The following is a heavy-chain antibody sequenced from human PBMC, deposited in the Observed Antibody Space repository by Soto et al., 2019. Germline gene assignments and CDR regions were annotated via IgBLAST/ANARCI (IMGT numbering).Heavy chain of an antibody. CDR1: GGTFRNYA. V-gene: IGHV1-69*01. CDR3: AIPLPKQQLVRGAFDH. Sequence: QVQLVQSGAEVKKPGSSLKLSCKTSGGTFRNYAINWVRQPPGQGLAWMGGTIPVFGTANYAQTFQGRFTITADESTSTAYMELSSLRSEDTAVYYCAIPLPKQQLVRGAFDHWGQGTLVTVAS. D-gene: IGHD6-13*01. CDR2: TIPVFGTA. J-gene: IGHJ4*02.